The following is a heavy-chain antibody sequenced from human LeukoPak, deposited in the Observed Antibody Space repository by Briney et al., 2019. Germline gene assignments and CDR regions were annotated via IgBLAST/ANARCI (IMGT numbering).Heavy chain of an antibody. D-gene: IGHD2-21*02. J-gene: IGHJ4*02. V-gene: IGHV3-30*18. CDR3: AKALTSYYFDY. CDR1: GFXFSTYG. CDR2: ISYDGSNK. Sequence: PGGSLRLSCAASGFXFSTYGFHWVRQAPGQGLEWVALISYDGSNKYYADSLKGRFTISRDNAKNTLYLQMNSLIPEDTAVYFCAKALTSYYFDYWGQGTLVTVSS.